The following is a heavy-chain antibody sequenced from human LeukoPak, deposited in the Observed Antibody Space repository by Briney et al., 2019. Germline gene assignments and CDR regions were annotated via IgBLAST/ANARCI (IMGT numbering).Heavy chain of an antibody. D-gene: IGHD4-23*01. CDR3: ARHGSVYGGMTY. J-gene: IGHJ4*02. CDR1: GGSISSYY. CDR2: IYYSGST. Sequence: PSETLSLTCTVAGGSISSYYWSWIRQSPGKGLEWIGYIYYSGSTNYNPSLKSRVTISVDTSENQFSLKLKSVTAADPAVCYCARHGSVYGGMTYWGQGTLVSVSS. V-gene: IGHV4-59*08.